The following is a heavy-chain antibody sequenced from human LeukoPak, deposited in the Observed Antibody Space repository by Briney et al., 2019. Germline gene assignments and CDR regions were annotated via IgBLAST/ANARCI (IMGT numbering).Heavy chain of an antibody. CDR2: ISGSGGST. V-gene: IGHV3-23*01. J-gene: IGHJ4*02. CDR1: GFTFSRYD. CDR3: AKGAAAGYFDY. D-gene: IGHD6-13*01. Sequence: GGSLRLSCAASGFTFSRYDMNWVRQAPGKGLEWVSTISGSGGSTYYADSVKGRFTMSRDNSRNTLYLQMNSLRAEDTAVYYCAKGAAAGYFDYWGQGTLVTVSS.